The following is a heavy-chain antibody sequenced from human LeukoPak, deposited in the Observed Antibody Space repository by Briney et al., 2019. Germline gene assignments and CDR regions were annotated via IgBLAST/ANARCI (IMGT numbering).Heavy chain of an antibody. CDR1: GFTFSSCA. D-gene: IGHD6-6*01. CDR2: ISGRGSNT. V-gene: IGHV3-23*01. CDR3: AKGVSSSSPFDY. Sequence: GGSLRLSCAASGFTFSSCAMSWVRQAPGKGLEWVSSISGRGSNTYYGNSVKGRFTISRDNSKNTLYLQLNSLRAEDTAVYYCAKGVSSSSPFDYWGQGTQVTVSS. J-gene: IGHJ4*02.